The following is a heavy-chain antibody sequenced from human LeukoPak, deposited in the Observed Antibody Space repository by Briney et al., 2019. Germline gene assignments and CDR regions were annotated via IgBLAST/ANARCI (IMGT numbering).Heavy chain of an antibody. Sequence: PSGGSLRLSCAASGFTFSGYWMHWDRQAPGKGLVWVSRTNRDDSDTSYAESVKGRFTISRDKAKSTLYLQMNSLRVKDTAVYYCARSANYFDTSGQDYWGQGTLVTVSS. CDR2: TNRDDSDT. D-gene: IGHD3-22*01. CDR3: ARSANYFDTSGQDY. CDR1: GFTFSGYW. V-gene: IGHV3-74*01. J-gene: IGHJ4*02.